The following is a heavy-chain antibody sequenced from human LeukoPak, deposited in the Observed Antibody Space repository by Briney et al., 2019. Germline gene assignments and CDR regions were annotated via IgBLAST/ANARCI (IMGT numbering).Heavy chain of an antibody. CDR1: GFTFSSYG. CDR2: IRYDGSNK. J-gene: IGHJ6*03. V-gene: IGHV3-30*02. D-gene: IGHD3-3*01. Sequence: PGGSLRLSCAASGFTFSSYGMHWVRQAPGKGLEWVAFIRYDGSNKYYADSVKGRFTISRDNSKNTLYLQMNSLRAEDTAVCYCAKDARRFLGYYYYMDVWGKGTTVTVSS. CDR3: AKDARRFLGYYYYMDV.